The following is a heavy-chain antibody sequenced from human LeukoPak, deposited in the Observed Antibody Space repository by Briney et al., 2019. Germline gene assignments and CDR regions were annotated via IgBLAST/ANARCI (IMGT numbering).Heavy chain of an antibody. CDR3: ARGEHYYDSSGYYTYYYGMDV. V-gene: IGHV3-11*01. D-gene: IGHD3-22*01. Sequence: GSLRLSCAASGLTFSDYYMSWIRQAPGKGLEWVSYISSSGSTIYYADSVKGRFTISRDNAKNSLYLQMNSLRAEDTAVYYCARGEHYYDSSGYYTYYYGMDVWGQGTTVTVSS. J-gene: IGHJ6*02. CDR2: ISSSGSTI. CDR1: GLTFSDYY.